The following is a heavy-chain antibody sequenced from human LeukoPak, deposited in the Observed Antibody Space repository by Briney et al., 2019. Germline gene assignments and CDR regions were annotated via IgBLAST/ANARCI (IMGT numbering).Heavy chain of an antibody. CDR3: ARHGYSSPTTMGFDY. V-gene: IGHV4-39*01. J-gene: IGHJ4*02. Sequence: PSETLSLTCTVSGGSISSSSYYWGWIRQPPGKGLEWIGSIYYSGSTYYNPSLKSRVTISVDTSKNQFSLKLSSVTAADTAVYYCARHGYSSPTTMGFDYWGQGTLVTVSS. D-gene: IGHD6-13*01. CDR2: IYYSGST. CDR1: GGSISSSSYY.